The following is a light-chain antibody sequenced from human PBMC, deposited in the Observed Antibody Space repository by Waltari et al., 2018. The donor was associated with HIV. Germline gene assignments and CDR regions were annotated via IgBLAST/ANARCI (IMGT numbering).Light chain of an antibody. J-gene: IGLJ2*01. V-gene: IGLV2-14*01. CDR3: ASYTANDTVI. Sequence: SGLTQPASLSGFPGQSITISCTGADRDFGFYNFISWYQQHPRKVPKVILSKVDRRAAVISYRFSCSKSGNTASLTISGLQTEDEAVYYCASYTANDTVIFAGGTTVTVL. CDR2: KVD. CDR1: DRDFGFYNF.